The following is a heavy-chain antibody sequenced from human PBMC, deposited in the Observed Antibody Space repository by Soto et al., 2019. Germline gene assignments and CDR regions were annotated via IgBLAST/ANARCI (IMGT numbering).Heavy chain of an antibody. Sequence: EVQLVESGGGLVQPGGSLRLSCVASGFTFSNSAMNWVRQAPGKGLEWVAYISSSSNTIYYADSVKGRFTISRDNANSSLYLQMNSLRAEDAAVYYCARLRGFFAYWGQGTLVTVSS. J-gene: IGHJ4*02. V-gene: IGHV3-48*01. CDR2: ISSSSNTI. D-gene: IGHD3-16*01. CDR1: GFTFSNSA. CDR3: ARLRGFFAY.